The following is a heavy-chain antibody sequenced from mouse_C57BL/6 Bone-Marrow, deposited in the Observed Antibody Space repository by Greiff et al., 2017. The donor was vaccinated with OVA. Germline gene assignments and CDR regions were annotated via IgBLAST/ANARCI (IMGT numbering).Heavy chain of an antibody. CDR3: ASYYYGSSVYAMDY. Sequence: VQLQQSGPELVKPGASVKISCKASGYSFTDYNMNWVKQSNGTSLEWIGVINPNYGTTSYNQKFKGKATLTVDQSSSTAYMPLNSLTSEDSAVYYCASYYYGSSVYAMDYWGQGTSVTVSS. V-gene: IGHV1-39*01. J-gene: IGHJ4*01. CDR2: INPNYGTT. CDR1: GYSFTDYN. D-gene: IGHD1-1*01.